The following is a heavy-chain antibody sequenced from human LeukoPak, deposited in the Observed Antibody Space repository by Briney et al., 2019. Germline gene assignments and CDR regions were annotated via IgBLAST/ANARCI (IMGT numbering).Heavy chain of an antibody. J-gene: IGHJ4*02. CDR2: IYSGGST. CDR3: TREGILAGVDY. D-gene: IGHD6-13*01. V-gene: IGHV3-66*01. Sequence: GGSLRLSCAASGFTFSSNYMSWVRQAPGKGLEWVSVIYSGGSTYYAASVKGRFTISRDNSKNTLYLQMSSLRAEDTAVYYCTREGILAGVDYWGQGTLVTVSS. CDR1: GFTFSSNY.